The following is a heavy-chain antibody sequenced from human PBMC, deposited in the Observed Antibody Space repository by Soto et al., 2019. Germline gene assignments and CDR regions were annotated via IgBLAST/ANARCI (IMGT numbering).Heavy chain of an antibody. J-gene: IGHJ4*02. CDR3: ARGPRYCSTTNCYAPFDY. CDR2: ITAYNGNT. D-gene: IGHD2-2*01. V-gene: IGHV1-18*01. CDR1: GYTFTSFG. Sequence: ASVKVSCKTSGYTFTSFGISWVRQAPGQGLEWMAWITAYNGNTSSAQKLQGRVTMTTDTSTNTVYMELRSLTSDDTAVYYCARGPRYCSTTNCYAPFDYWGQGTVVTVSS.